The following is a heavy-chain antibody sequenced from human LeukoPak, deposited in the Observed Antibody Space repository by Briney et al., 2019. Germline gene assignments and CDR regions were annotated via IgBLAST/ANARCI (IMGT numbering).Heavy chain of an antibody. J-gene: IGHJ2*01. CDR1: GYTFTSYY. CDR2: INPSGGST. D-gene: IGHD4-17*01. V-gene: IGHV1-46*01. Sequence: ASVKVSCKASGYTFTSYYMHWVRQAPGQGLEWMGIINPSGGSTSYAQKFQGRVAMTRDTSTSTVYMELSSLRSEDTAVYYCARADNDYGDYGLGFDWYFDLWGRGTLVTVSS. CDR3: ARADNDYGDYGLGFDWYFDL.